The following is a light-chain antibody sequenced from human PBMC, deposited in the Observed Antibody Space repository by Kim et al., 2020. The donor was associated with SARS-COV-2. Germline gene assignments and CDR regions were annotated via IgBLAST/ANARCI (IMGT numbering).Light chain of an antibody. CDR1: SRDVVEYDY. J-gene: IGLJ1*01. Sequence: GLSITVSCTGSSRDVVEYDYLSWFQHHPGMVPMLMLYYVNKWPSGVSTRFSGSRSGKTASLTISGLQAEDVADYYCISFTSSSTFVFGTETKLTVL. CDR3: ISFTSSSTFV. CDR2: YVN. V-gene: IGLV2-14*03.